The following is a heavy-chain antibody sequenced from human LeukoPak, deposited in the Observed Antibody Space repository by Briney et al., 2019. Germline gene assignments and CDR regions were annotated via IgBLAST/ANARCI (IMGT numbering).Heavy chain of an antibody. J-gene: IGHJ6*02. CDR3: ARDKPVTMVRGVIGPYYYGMDV. Sequence: SETLSLTCAVYGGSFSGYYWSWIRQYPGKGLEWIGEINHSGSTSYNPSLKSRVTISVDTSKNQFSLKLSSVTAADTAVYYCARDKPVTMVRGVIGPYYYGMDVWGQGTTITVS. CDR1: GGSFSGYY. CDR2: INHSGST. V-gene: IGHV4-34*01. D-gene: IGHD3-10*01.